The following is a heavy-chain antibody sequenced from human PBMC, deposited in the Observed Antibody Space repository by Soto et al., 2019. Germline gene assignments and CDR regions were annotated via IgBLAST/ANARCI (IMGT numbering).Heavy chain of an antibody. Sequence: EVQLLESGGGLVQPGGSLRLSCAASGFTFNNYAMTWVCQAPGKGLEWVSAISGGGDTTSYADSVKGRFTVSRDGSKNTLYLQMSSLRAEDTALYYCAKGRGGSGSLTPRVDFWGQGTLVTVCS. CDR3: AKGRGGSGSLTPRVDF. J-gene: IGHJ4*02. CDR2: ISGGGDTT. V-gene: IGHV3-23*01. CDR1: GFTFNNYA. D-gene: IGHD3-10*01.